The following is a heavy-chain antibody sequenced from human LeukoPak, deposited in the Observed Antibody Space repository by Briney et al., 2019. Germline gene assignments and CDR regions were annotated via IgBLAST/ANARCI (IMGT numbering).Heavy chain of an antibody. Sequence: GGSLRLSCAASGFTFSSYSMNWVRQAPGKGLEWVSSISSSSSYIYYADSVKGRFTISRDNAKNSLYLQMNSLRAEDTAVYYCAREDMRWLQMQDAFDIWGQGTMVTVSS. CDR1: GFTFSSYS. D-gene: IGHD5-24*01. V-gene: IGHV3-21*01. CDR3: AREDMRWLQMQDAFDI. J-gene: IGHJ3*02. CDR2: ISSSSSYI.